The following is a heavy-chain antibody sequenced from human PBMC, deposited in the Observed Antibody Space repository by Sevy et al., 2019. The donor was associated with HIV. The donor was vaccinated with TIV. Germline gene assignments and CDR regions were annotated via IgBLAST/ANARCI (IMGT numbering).Heavy chain of an antibody. D-gene: IGHD2-2*01. Sequence: ASVKVSCKASGYTFTSYGISWVRQAPGQGLEWMGWISAYNGNTNYAQKLQGRVTMTTDTSTSTAYIELRSLRSDDTAVYYCARDDCSSTSCQPYYYYGMDVWGQGTTVTVSS. CDR1: GYTFTSYG. V-gene: IGHV1-18*01. J-gene: IGHJ6*02. CDR3: ARDDCSSTSCQPYYYYGMDV. CDR2: ISAYNGNT.